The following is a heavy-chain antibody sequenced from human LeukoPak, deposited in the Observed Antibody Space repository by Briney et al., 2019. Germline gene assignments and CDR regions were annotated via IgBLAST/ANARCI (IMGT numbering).Heavy chain of an antibody. CDR1: GFTFSSYS. CDR3: ARRLTPESGFIAVNYYGMDV. D-gene: IGHD6-19*01. V-gene: IGHV3-48*04. J-gene: IGHJ6*02. CDR2: ISSSSSTI. Sequence: GGSLRLSCAASGFTFSSYSMNWGRQAPGKGLEWVSYISSSSSTIYYADSVKGRFTISRDNAKNSLYLQMNSLRAEDTAVYYCARRLTPESGFIAVNYYGMDVWGQGTTVTVSS.